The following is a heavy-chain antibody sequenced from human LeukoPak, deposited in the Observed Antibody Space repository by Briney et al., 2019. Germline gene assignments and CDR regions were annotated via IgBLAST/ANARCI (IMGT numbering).Heavy chain of an antibody. J-gene: IGHJ5*02. Sequence: GGSLRLSCAASGFTFSSYDMHWVRQATGKGLGWVSAIGTAGDTYYPGSVKGRFTISRENAKNSLYLQMNSLRAGDTAVYYCARGYPTFGSSWYGSGGFDPWGQGTLVTVSS. CDR3: ARGYPTFGSSWYGSGGFDP. CDR2: IGTAGDT. V-gene: IGHV3-13*01. D-gene: IGHD6-13*01. CDR1: GFTFSSYD.